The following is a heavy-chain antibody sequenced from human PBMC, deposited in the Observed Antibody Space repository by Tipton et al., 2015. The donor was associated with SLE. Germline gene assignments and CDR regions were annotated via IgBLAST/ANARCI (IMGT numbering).Heavy chain of an antibody. D-gene: IGHD6-13*01. V-gene: IGHV4-59*02. CDR2: IFYIGGT. Sequence: TLYLTCTVSGDSVSGQSWSWIRQPPGKGLEWIGYIFYIGGTNYSPSLKSRVTISLDTFQNHFSLKLSSVTAADTAVYYCATTSSWYILDSWGLGTLVTVSS. CDR3: ATTSSWYILDS. J-gene: IGHJ4*02. CDR1: GDSVSGQS.